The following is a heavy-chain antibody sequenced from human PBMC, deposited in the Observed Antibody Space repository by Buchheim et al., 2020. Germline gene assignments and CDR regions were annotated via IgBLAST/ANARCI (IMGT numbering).Heavy chain of an antibody. Sequence: QVQLVESGGGVVQPGRSLRLSCAASGFTFNIFGMHWVRQAPGKGLEWVAFIRFDATKAYYADSVKGRFTISREHSKTKLLLEMNSLRAEDTAVYYCAKDLSQRIYYYYCGMDVWGQGTT. CDR1: GFTFNIFG. V-gene: IGHV3-30*02. CDR2: IRFDATKA. D-gene: IGHD2/OR15-2a*01. CDR3: AKDLSQRIYYYYCGMDV. J-gene: IGHJ6*02.